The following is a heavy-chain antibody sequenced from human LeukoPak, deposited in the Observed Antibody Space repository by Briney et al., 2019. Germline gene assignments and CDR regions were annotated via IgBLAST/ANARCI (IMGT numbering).Heavy chain of an antibody. CDR2: ISSSSSYI. V-gene: IGHV3-21*01. CDR3: ARDGKGMATIDY. Sequence: GGSLRLSCAASGFTFSSYSMNWVRQAPGKGLEWVSSISSSSSYIYYADSVKGRFPISRDNAKNSLYLQMNSLRAEDTAVYYCARDGKGMATIDYWGQGTLVTVSS. D-gene: IGHD5-24*01. J-gene: IGHJ4*02. CDR1: GFTFSSYS.